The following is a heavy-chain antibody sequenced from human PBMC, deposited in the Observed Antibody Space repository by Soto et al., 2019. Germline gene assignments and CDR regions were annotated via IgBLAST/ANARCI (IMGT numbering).Heavy chain of an antibody. CDR3: ARERERENYYYYCMDV. Sequence: ASVKVSCKAPGYTFTSSYMHWVRQAPGQGLEWMGIINPSGGSTSYAQKFQGRVTMTRDTSTSTVYMELSSLRSEDTAVYYCARERERENYYYYCMDVWGQGTTVTVCS. CDR1: GYTFTSSY. J-gene: IGHJ6*02. V-gene: IGHV1-46*01. CDR2: INPSGGST.